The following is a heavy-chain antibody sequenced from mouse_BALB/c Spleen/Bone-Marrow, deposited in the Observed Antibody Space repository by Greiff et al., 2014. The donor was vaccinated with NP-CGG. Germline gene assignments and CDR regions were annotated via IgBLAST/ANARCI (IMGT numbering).Heavy chain of an antibody. V-gene: IGHV3-6*02. CDR3: ARGNYVDY. Sequence: EVKLMESGPGLVKPSQSLSLTCSVTGYSITSGYYWNWIRQFPGNKLEWMGYISYDGSNNYNPSLKNRISITRDTSENQFFLKLNSVTTEDTATYYCARGNYVDYWGQGTTLTVSS. J-gene: IGHJ2*01. CDR2: ISYDGSN. CDR1: GYSITSGYY.